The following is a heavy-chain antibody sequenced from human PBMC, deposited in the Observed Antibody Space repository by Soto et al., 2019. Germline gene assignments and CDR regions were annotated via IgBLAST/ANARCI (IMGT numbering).Heavy chain of an antibody. V-gene: IGHV1-2*02. CDR2: INPKSGGT. D-gene: IGHD1-26*01. J-gene: IGHJ4*02. Sequence: ASVKVSCKAGGYTFSDYYIHWVRQAPGQGFEWMGWINPKSGGTKYPQKFQGRVTMTRDTSLSTVYMTLTRLTSDDTAVYYCARDLAKGGGSAGFDYWGQGTLVTVSS. CDR3: ARDLAKGGGSAGFDY. CDR1: GYTFSDYY.